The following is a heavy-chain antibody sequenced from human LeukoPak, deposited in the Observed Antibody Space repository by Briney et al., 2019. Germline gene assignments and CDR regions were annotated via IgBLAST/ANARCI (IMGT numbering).Heavy chain of an antibody. CDR2: MNPNSGNT. J-gene: IGHJ4*02. V-gene: IGHV1-8*01. CDR1: GYTSTSYD. D-gene: IGHD3-16*02. Sequence: ASVKVSCKASGYTSTSYDINWVRQATGQGLEWMGWMNPNSGNTGYAQKFQGRVTMTRNTSISTAYMELSSLRSEDTAVYYCARGTRITFGGVIVYYFDYWGQGTLVTVSS. CDR3: ARGTRITFGGVIVYYFDY.